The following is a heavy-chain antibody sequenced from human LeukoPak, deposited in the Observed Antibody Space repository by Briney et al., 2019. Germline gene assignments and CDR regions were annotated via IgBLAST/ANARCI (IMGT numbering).Heavy chain of an antibody. V-gene: IGHV3-30*18. CDR1: GFTFSDYY. D-gene: IGHD6-13*01. J-gene: IGHJ4*02. CDR3: AKDRSSSWSPDY. CDR2: ISYDGSNK. Sequence: GGSLRLSCAASGFTFSDYYMSWIRQAPGKGLEWVAVISYDGSNKYYADSVKGRFTISRDNSKNTLYLQMNSLRAEDTAVYYCAKDRSSSWSPDYWGQGTLVTVSS.